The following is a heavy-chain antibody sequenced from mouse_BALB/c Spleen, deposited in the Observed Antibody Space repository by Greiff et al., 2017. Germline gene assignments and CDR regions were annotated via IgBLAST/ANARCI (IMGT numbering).Heavy chain of an antibody. CDR2: IHPSDSET. Sequence: QVQLQQPGAELVRPGDSVKLSCKASGYSFTSYWMNWVKQRPGQGLERIGMIHPSDSETRLNQKFKDKATLTVDKSSSTAYMQLSSPTSEDSAVYYCAGPLLWNYAMDYWGQGTSVTVSS. CDR3: AGPLLWNYAMDY. J-gene: IGHJ4*01. D-gene: IGHD1-1*02. V-gene: IGHV1-74*01. CDR1: GYSFTSYW.